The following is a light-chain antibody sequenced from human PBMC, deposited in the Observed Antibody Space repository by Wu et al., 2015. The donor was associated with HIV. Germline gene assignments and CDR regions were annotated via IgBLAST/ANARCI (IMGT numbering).Light chain of an antibody. V-gene: IGKV3-20*01. CDR3: QQHDTSPYT. J-gene: IGKJ2*01. Sequence: EIVLTQSPGTLSLSPGERATLSCRASQSVTSSYLAWYQQKPGQAPRLLISGASSRATGIPDRFSVSESGTEFTLTISRLEPEDFAVYYCQQHDTSPYTFGQGTKLEIK. CDR2: GAS. CDR1: QSVTSSY.